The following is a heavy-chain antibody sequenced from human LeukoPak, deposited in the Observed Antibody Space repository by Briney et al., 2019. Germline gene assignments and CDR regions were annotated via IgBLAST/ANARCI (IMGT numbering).Heavy chain of an antibody. CDR3: ARGLLAAAGTGSWFDP. V-gene: IGHV4-34*01. CDR1: GGSFSGYY. D-gene: IGHD6-13*01. CDR2: INHSGST. Sequence: SETLSLTCAVYGGSFSGYYWSWIRQPPGKGLEWIGEINHSGSTNHNPSLKSRVTISVDTSKNQFSLKLSSVTAADTAVYYCARGLLAAAGTGSWFDPWGQGTLVTVSS. J-gene: IGHJ5*02.